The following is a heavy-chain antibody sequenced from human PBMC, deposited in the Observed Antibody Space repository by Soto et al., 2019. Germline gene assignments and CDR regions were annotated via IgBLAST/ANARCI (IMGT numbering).Heavy chain of an antibody. J-gene: IGHJ6*02. CDR2: INAVNGNT. D-gene: IGHD2-15*01. V-gene: IGHV1-3*01. CDR1: GYTFSSYA. CDR3: ARFIGGAYGMDV. Sequence: QVPLVQSGAEVKKPGASVKVSCKASGYTFSSYAMHWVRQAPGQRLEWMGWINAVNGNTKYSQKFQGRVTITRDTSASTAYMELSSLRSEDTAVFYCARFIGGAYGMDVWGQGTTVTVSS.